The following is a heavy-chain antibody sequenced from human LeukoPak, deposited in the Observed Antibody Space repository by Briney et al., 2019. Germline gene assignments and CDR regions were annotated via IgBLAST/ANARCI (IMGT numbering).Heavy chain of an antibody. CDR3: ARVPVRVQGVIIPYFDY. Sequence: ASVKVSCKASGYTFTGYYMHWVRQAPGQGLGWMGWINPNSGGTNYAQKFQGRVTMTRDTSISTAYMELSRLRSDDTAVYYCARVPVRVQGVIIPYFDYWGQGTLVTVSS. V-gene: IGHV1-2*02. J-gene: IGHJ4*02. CDR1: GYTFTGYY. D-gene: IGHD3-10*01. CDR2: INPNSGGT.